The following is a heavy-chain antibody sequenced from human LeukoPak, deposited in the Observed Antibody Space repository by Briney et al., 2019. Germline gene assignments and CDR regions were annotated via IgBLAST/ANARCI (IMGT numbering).Heavy chain of an antibody. V-gene: IGHV1-2*02. CDR1: GYTFTGYY. CDR3: ARAGGYCSGGRCYNWFDP. D-gene: IGHD2-15*01. J-gene: IGHJ5*02. CDR2: INPNSGGT. Sequence: ASVKVSCKASGYTFTGYYMHWVRQAPGQGLEWMGWINPNSGGTNYAQKFQGRVTMTRDTSISTAYMELSSLRSEDTAVYYCARAGGYCSGGRCYNWFDPWGQGTLVIVSS.